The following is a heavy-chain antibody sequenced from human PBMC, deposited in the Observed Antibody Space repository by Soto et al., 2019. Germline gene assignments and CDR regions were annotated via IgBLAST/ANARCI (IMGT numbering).Heavy chain of an antibody. CDR3: ARGYYDSSGSPGDFDY. Sequence: GASVKASCKASGDTFTCYAMRWVRQAPGQGLEWMGWISAYNGNTNYAQKLQGRVTMTTDTSTSTAYMELRSLRSDDTAVYYCARGYYDSSGSPGDFDYWGQGTLVTVSS. CDR1: GDTFTCYA. J-gene: IGHJ4*02. CDR2: ISAYNGNT. D-gene: IGHD3-22*01. V-gene: IGHV1-18*01.